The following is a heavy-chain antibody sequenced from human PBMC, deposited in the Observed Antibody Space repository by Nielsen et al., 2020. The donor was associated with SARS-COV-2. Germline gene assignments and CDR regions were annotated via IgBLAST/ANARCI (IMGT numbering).Heavy chain of an antibody. J-gene: IGHJ6*02. D-gene: IGHD5-18*01. CDR2: MNPNSGNT. Sequence: ASVKVSCKASGYTFTSYDINWVRQATGQGLEWMGWMNPNSGNTGYAQKFQGRVTMTRNTSISTAYMELSSLRSEDTAVYYCARGPPTVDTAMVPPYYYGMDVWGQGTTVTVSS. CDR1: GYTFTSYD. CDR3: ARGPPTVDTAMVPPYYYGMDV. V-gene: IGHV1-8*01.